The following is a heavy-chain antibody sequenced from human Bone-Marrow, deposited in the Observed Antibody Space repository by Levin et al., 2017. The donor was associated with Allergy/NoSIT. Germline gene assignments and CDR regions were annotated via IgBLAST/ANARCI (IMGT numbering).Heavy chain of an antibody. CDR3: ARGPLFGTIGQFDS. J-gene: IGHJ4*02. D-gene: IGHD3-10*01. V-gene: IGHV3-30*04. Sequence: HSGGSLRLSCAASGFIFSRYGMHWVRQAPGKGLEWVAVISHDGNNKDYADSVKGRCTISRDNSKNTLFLEMNSLRVEDTAVYYCARGPLFGTIGQFDSWGQGALVTVSS. CDR2: ISHDGNNK. CDR1: GFIFSRYG.